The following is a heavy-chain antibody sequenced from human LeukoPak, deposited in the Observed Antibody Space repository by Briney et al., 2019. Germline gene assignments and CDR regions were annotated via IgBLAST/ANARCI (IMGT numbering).Heavy chain of an antibody. CDR3: ARDETYSGYDNYYHYYMDV. J-gene: IGHJ6*03. V-gene: IGHV1-2*02. D-gene: IGHD5-12*01. CDR2: INPNSGGT. Sequence: GASVKVSCKASGYTLIGYYLHWVRQAPGQGLEWMGWINPNSGGTNYAQKSQGRVTMTRDTSISTAYMEVSRLRSDDTAVYYCARDETYSGYDNYYHYYMDVWGKGTTVTVSS. CDR1: GYTLIGYY.